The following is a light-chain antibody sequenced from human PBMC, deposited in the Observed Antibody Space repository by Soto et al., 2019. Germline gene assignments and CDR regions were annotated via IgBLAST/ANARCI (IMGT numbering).Light chain of an antibody. Sequence: QCVLTRPPSASGSPGEWVTISCTGTSSDVGAYNYVSWYQQLPGKAPKLIIYEVSKRPSGVPDRFSGSKSGNTASLTVSGLQAEDEADYYCTSYAGTYSFFYVFGTGTKVTVL. V-gene: IGLV2-8*01. CDR2: EVS. CDR1: SSDVGAYNY. J-gene: IGLJ1*01. CDR3: TSYAGTYSFFYV.